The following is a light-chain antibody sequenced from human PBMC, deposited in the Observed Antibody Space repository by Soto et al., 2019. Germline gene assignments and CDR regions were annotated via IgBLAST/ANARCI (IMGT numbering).Light chain of an antibody. V-gene: IGLV2-14*01. Sequence: QSALTQPASVSGSPGQSITISCIGTSNDIGGYDYVSWYQQYPVKAPKLMIYDVTDRPPGVSSRFSGSKSDNTASLTISGLQADDEADYYCSSYTSSSALYVFGGGTKVTVL. J-gene: IGLJ1*01. CDR1: SNDIGGYDY. CDR3: SSYTSSSALYV. CDR2: DVT.